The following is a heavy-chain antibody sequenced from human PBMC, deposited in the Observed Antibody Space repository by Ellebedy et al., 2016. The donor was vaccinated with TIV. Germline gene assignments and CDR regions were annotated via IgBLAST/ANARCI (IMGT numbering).Heavy chain of an antibody. V-gene: IGHV3-74*01. CDR2: ITPDGSFT. CDR3: ARDQIDYYHSSGDDFDY. CDR1: GFPFSSYW. D-gene: IGHD3-22*01. J-gene: IGHJ4*02. Sequence: PGGSLRLSFAVPGFPFSSYWMHWVRQAPGKGLVWVPRITPDGSFTSYADSVKDRFTISRDNAKNTLYLQMNSLRAEDTAVYYCARDQIDYYHSSGDDFDYWGQGTLVTVSS.